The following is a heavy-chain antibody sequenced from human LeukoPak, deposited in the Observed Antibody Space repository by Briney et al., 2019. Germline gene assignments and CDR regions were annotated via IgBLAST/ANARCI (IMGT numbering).Heavy chain of an antibody. V-gene: IGHV4-59*01. Sequence: SETLSLTCTASGGSFRSYYWSWIRQSPGKVLEWIGYIYYSGSTNYNPSLKSRVTISVDTSKNQFSLKLSPVTAADTAVYYCARVGTYGSGSYLSWLDYWGQGTLVTVSS. D-gene: IGHD3-10*01. J-gene: IGHJ4*02. CDR3: ARVGTYGSGSYLSWLDY. CDR1: GGSFRSYY. CDR2: IYYSGST.